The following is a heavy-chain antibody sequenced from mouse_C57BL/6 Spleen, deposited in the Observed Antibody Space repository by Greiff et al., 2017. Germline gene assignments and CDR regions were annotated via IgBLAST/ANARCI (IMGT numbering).Heavy chain of an antibody. CDR2: FYPGSGSI. J-gene: IGHJ2*01. CDR3: ARHEEGRDYGYYFDY. Sequence: QVQLKESGAELVKPGASVKLSCKASGYTFTEYTIHWVKQRSGQGLEWIGWFYPGSGSIKYNEKFKDKATLTADKSSSTVYMELSRLTSEDPAVYFCARHEEGRDYGYYFDYWGQGTTLTVSS. CDR1: GYTFTEYT. D-gene: IGHD1-2*01. V-gene: IGHV1-62-2*01.